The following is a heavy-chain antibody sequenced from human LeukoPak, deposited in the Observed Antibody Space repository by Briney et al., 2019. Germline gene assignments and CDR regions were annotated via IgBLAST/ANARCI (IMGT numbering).Heavy chain of an antibody. Sequence: PSETLSLTCTVSGGSISSYYWSWIRQPAGKGLEWIGRIYTSGSTNYNPSLKSRVTMSVDTSKNQFSLKLSSVTAADTAVYYCAANSMVRGVISSPYDYWGQGTLVTVSS. V-gene: IGHV4-4*07. J-gene: IGHJ4*02. CDR3: AANSMVRGVISSPYDY. CDR2: IYTSGST. D-gene: IGHD3-10*01. CDR1: GGSISSYY.